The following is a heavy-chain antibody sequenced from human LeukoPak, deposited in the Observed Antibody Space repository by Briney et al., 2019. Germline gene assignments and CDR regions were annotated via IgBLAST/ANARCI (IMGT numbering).Heavy chain of an antibody. CDR3: ARADSNYGGLGY. CDR1: AYTFRSYH. Sequence: GGSLSLSCAASAYTFRSYHNHWHHQPTEKRQDWLSAIGTAGDTYYPGSVKGRFTISRENAKNSLYLQMNSLRAEDTAVYYCARADSNYGGLGYWGQGTLVTVSS. J-gene: IGHJ4*02. D-gene: IGHD4-11*01. V-gene: IGHV3-13*01. CDR2: IGTAGDT.